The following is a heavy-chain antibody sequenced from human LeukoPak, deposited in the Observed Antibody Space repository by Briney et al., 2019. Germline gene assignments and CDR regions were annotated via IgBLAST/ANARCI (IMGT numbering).Heavy chain of an antibody. J-gene: IGHJ6*04. D-gene: IGHD3-3*01. CDR2: MNPNSGNT. V-gene: IGHV1-8*01. Sequence: ASVKVSCKASGYTFTSYDINWVRQATGQGLEWMGWMNPNSGNTGYAQKFQGRVTMTRNTSISTAYMELSSLRSEDTAVYFCAAIPVFAVVLHQEPVWGKGTTVTVSS. CDR3: AAIPVFAVVLHQEPV. CDR1: GYTFTSYD.